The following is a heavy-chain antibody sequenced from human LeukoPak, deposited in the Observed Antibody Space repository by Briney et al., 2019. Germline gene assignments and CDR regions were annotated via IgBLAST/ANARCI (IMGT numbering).Heavy chain of an antibody. CDR1: GFTFSSYA. J-gene: IGHJ4*02. Sequence: PGGSLRLSCAASGFTFSSYAMSWVRQVPGKGLEWVSGISDSGGSTYYADSVKGRFTIVKDNSKNTLYVQMNSLRAEVTAVYYCAKDLMGAIDYWGQGTLVTVSS. V-gene: IGHV3-23*01. CDR2: ISDSGGST. CDR3: AKDLMGAIDY. D-gene: IGHD2-8*01.